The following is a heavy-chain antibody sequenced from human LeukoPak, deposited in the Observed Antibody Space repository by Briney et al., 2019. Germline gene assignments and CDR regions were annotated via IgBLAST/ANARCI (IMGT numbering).Heavy chain of an antibody. Sequence: SSETLSLTCTVSGGSISSSSYYWGWIRQPPGKGLEWIGSIYYSGSTYYNPSLKSRVTISVDTSKNQFSLKLSSVTAADTAVYYCARAPEPTLWFGVVQYYYYMDVWGTGTTVTVSS. CDR3: ARAPEPTLWFGVVQYYYYMDV. CDR1: GGSISSSSYY. J-gene: IGHJ6*03. D-gene: IGHD3-10*01. V-gene: IGHV4-39*01. CDR2: IYYSGST.